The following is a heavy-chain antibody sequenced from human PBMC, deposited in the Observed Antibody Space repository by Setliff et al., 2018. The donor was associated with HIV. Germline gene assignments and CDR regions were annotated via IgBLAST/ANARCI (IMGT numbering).Heavy chain of an antibody. CDR3: ARRYTSRGDFDY. Sequence: ASVKVSCKASGYTFTSYAMHWVRQAPGQRLEWMGWINSDNGNTKFSQKFQGRLTITADTTASTAYMVLSSLTSEDTAVYYCARRYTSRGDFDYWGQGTLVTVSS. D-gene: IGHD2-2*02. V-gene: IGHV1-3*01. CDR2: INSDNGNT. J-gene: IGHJ4*02. CDR1: GYTFTSYA.